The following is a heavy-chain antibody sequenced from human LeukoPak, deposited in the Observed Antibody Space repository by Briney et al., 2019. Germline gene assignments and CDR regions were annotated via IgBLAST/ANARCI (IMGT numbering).Heavy chain of an antibody. CDR2: IWYDGSNK. D-gene: IGHD3-16*01. Sequence: GGSLRLSCATSGFTFNRFGMHWVRQAPGKGLEWVAVIWYDGSNKDYADSVKGRFTISRDNSKNTLYLQMNSLRAEDTAVYYCARDIGPRRGAPGGIPDYWGQGTLVTVSS. CDR1: GFTFNRFG. CDR3: ARDIGPRRGAPGGIPDY. J-gene: IGHJ4*02. V-gene: IGHV3-33*01.